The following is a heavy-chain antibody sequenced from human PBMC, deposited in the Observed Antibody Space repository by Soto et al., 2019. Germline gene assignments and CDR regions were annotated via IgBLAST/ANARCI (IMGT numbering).Heavy chain of an antibody. V-gene: IGHV3-7*01. J-gene: IGHJ4*02. Sequence: EVQLVESGGGLVQPGGSLRLSCVASGFTFSDYWMSWVRQAPGKGLEWVANIKQDESEKFYVDSVEGRFTISRDNTKNSFSLKKTRLTPGDPAFYYGARDLTVPPVGGQEPRVPV. CDR3: ARDLTVPPV. CDR1: GFTFSDYW. CDR2: IKQDESEK. D-gene: IGHD4-17*01.